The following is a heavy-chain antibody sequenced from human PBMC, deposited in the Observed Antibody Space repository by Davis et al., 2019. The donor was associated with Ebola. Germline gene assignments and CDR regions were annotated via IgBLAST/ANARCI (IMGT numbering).Heavy chain of an antibody. V-gene: IGHV5-51*01. J-gene: IGHJ3*02. CDR1: GNTFTSHW. Sequence: GESLKISCTDSGNTFTSHWIGWVRQVPGKGLEWMGIIYTGDSDTRYSPSFRGQATISADKSSKTAFLQWSSLKASDTAIYYCASLRRTITGMDDAFDIWGQGTMVTVSS. CDR3: ASLRRTITGMDDAFDI. CDR2: IYTGDSDT. D-gene: IGHD1-20*01.